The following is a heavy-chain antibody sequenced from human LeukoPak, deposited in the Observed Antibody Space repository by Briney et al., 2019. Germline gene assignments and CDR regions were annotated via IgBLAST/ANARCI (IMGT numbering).Heavy chain of an antibody. CDR3: ARESYPISSWFLYGLDV. CDR1: AGSIRSGGYY. Sequence: SETLSLTCTVSAGSIRSGGYYWSWIRQHPGKSLEWIGYIYYDRSTDYNPSLNSRATISLNTPNNQFSLTLTSVTAADTAVYYWARESYPISSWFLYGLDVWGQGTTVTVSS. CDR2: IYYDRST. J-gene: IGHJ6*02. D-gene: IGHD6-13*01. V-gene: IGHV4-31*03.